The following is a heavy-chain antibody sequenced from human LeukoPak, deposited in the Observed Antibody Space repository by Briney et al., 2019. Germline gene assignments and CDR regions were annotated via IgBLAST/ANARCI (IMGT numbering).Heavy chain of an antibody. CDR1: GYTFTGYY. V-gene: IGHV1-2*02. D-gene: IGHD3-22*01. Sequence: GASVKVSCKASGYTFTGYYMHWVRQAPGQGLEWMGWINPNSGGTNYAQKFQGRVTMTRDTSISTAYMELSRLRSGDTAVYYCARDLGPRIYSSGYSYFDYWGQGTLVTVSS. J-gene: IGHJ4*02. CDR2: INPNSGGT. CDR3: ARDLGPRIYSSGYSYFDY.